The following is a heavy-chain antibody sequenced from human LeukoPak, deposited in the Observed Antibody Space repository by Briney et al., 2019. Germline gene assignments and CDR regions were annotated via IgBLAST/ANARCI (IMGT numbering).Heavy chain of an antibody. V-gene: IGHV4-34*08. D-gene: IGHD1-14*01. CDR1: GFTFSSYG. J-gene: IGHJ4*01. CDR3: AYNRNFALDN. CDR2: VYHSGGA. Sequence: LRLSCAASGFTFSSYGMHWVRQPPGKGLEWIGEVYHSGGANYKPSLKSRVTISVDTSRNHFSLKLTSVTAADTAVYFCAYNRNFALDNWGQGTLVTVSS.